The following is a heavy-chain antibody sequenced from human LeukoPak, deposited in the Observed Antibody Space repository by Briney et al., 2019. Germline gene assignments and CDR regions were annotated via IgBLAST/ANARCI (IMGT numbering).Heavy chain of an antibody. CDR2: INHSGST. Sequence: PSETLSLTCAVYGGSFSGYYWSWIRQPPGKGLEWIGEINHSGSTNYNPSLKSRVTISVDTSKNQFSLKLSSVTAADTAVYYGARRPVYCSSTSCAPRAFDYWGQGTLVTVSS. CDR1: GGSFSGYY. J-gene: IGHJ4*02. D-gene: IGHD2-2*01. CDR3: ARRPVYCSSTSCAPRAFDY. V-gene: IGHV4-34*01.